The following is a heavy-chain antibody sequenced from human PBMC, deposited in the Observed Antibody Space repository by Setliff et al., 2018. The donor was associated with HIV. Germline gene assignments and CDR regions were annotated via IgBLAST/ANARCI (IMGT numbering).Heavy chain of an antibody. V-gene: IGHV4-61*02. CDR1: GGSISSGSYY. J-gene: IGHJ3*02. Sequence: KASETLSLTCTVSGGSISSGSYYWSWIRQPAGKGLEWIGRIYTSGSANYNPSLKSRVTISGDTSKNQFSLTLNSLTAADTALYYCARAFRPNDAFDTWGQGTMVTVSS. CDR2: IYTSGSA. CDR3: ARAFRPNDAFDT.